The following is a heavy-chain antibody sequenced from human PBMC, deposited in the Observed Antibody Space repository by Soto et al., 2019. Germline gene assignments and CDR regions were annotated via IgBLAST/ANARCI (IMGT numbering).Heavy chain of an antibody. CDR1: GFTFSSYS. J-gene: IGHJ5*02. Sequence: HPGGSLRLSCAASGFTFSSYSMNWVRQAPGKGLEWVSYISSSSSTIYYADSVKGRFTISRDNAKNSLYLQMNSLRDEDTAVYYCARSPTDGNTNWFDPWGQGTLVTVSS. CDR3: ARSPTDGNTNWFDP. CDR2: ISSSSSTI. V-gene: IGHV3-48*02.